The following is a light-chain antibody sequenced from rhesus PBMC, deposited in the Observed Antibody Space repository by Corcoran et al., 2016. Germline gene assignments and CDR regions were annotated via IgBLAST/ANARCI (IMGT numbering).Light chain of an antibody. V-gene: IGLV2-32*02. J-gene: IGLJ1*01. CDR3: SSYAGSNTYI. CDR1: SSDIGGYNY. CDR2: EVS. Sequence: QAALTQPRSESGSPGQSVTISCTGTSSDIGGYNYVSWYQQHPDTAPKLMIYEVSKRPSGVSDRFSGSKSGNTASLTIPGLQAEDEADYYCSSYAGSNTYIFGAGTRLTVL.